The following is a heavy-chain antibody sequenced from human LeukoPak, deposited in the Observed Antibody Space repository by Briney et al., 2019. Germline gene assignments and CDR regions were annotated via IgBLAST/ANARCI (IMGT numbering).Heavy chain of an antibody. V-gene: IGHV3-23*01. J-gene: IGHJ4*02. CDR1: GFTFSSYA. D-gene: IGHD3-16*01. CDR3: ANTRSYVWGSLYLIH. CDR2: ISGSGGST. Sequence: PGGSLRLSCAASGFTFSSYAMSWVRQAPGKGLEWVSAISGSGGSTYYADSVKGRFTISRDNSKNTLYLQMNSLRAEDTAVYYCANTRSYVWGSLYLIHWGQGTLVTVSS.